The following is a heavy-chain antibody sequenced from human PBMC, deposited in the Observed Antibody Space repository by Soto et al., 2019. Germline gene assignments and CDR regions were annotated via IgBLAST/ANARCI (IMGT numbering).Heavy chain of an antibody. CDR1: GDSVSSNSAA. CDR2: TYYRSKWYN. D-gene: IGHD2-15*01. Sequence: QVQLQQSGPGLVKPSQTLSLTCAISGDSVSSNSAAWNWIRQSPSRGLEWLGRTYYRSKWYNDYAVSVKSRITINPDTSKNQFSLHLNSVTPEDTAVYYCARDQDCSGGGCYSNWFDPWGQGTLVTVSS. CDR3: ARDQDCSGGGCYSNWFDP. J-gene: IGHJ5*02. V-gene: IGHV6-1*01.